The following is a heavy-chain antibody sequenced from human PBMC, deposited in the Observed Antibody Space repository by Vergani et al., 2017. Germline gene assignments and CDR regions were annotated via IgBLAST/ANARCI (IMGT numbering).Heavy chain of an antibody. D-gene: IGHD6-13*01. Sequence: EVQLLESGGGLVKPGGSLRLSCAASGFTFSSYSMNWVRQAPGKGLEWVSSISSSSSYIYYADSVKGRFTISRDNAKNSLYLQMNSLRAEDTAVYYCAAGSQLFPGIAAAGTGYWGQGTLVTVSS. CDR1: GFTFSSYS. CDR2: ISSSSSYI. CDR3: AAGSQLFPGIAAAGTGY. J-gene: IGHJ4*02. V-gene: IGHV3-21*01.